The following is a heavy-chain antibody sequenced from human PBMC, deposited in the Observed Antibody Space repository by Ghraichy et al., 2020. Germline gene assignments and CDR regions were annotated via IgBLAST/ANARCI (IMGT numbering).Heavy chain of an antibody. Sequence: GGSLRLSCAASGFTFSSYSMNWVRQAPGKGLEWVSSISSSSSYIYYADSVKGRFTISRDNAKNSLYLQMNSLRAEDTAVYYCARDDGIGYCSSTSCYGGFDYWGQGTLVTVSS. D-gene: IGHD2-2*01. CDR2: ISSSSSYI. CDR3: ARDDGIGYCSSTSCYGGFDY. J-gene: IGHJ4*02. CDR1: GFTFSSYS. V-gene: IGHV3-21*01.